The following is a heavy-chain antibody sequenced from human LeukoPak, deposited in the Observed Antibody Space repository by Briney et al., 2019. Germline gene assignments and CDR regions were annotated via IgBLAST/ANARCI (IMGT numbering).Heavy chain of an antibody. V-gene: IGHV3-30*03. CDR2: ISYDGSNK. D-gene: IGHD3-22*01. J-gene: IGHJ4*02. Sequence: PGGSLRLSCAASGFTFSSYGIHWVRQAPGKGLEWVAVISYDGSNKYYADSVKGRFTISRDNSENTLFLQMNSLRAEDTAVYYCARDLSGYLYSWGQGTLVTVSS. CDR3: ARDLSGYLYS. CDR1: GFTFSSYG.